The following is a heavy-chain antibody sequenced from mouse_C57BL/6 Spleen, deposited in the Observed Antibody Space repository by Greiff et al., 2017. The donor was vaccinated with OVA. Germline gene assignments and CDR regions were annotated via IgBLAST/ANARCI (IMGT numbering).Heavy chain of an antibody. CDR2: INPNDGTT. J-gene: IGHJ1*03. CDR3: ASYYGSTKWYFDV. V-gene: IGHV1-39*01. Sequence: EVKLQQSGPELVKPGASVKISCKASGYSFTDYNMNWVKQSNGKSLEWIGVINPNDGTTSYNQKFKGKATLTVDQSSSTAYMQLNSLTSEDSAVYYCASYYGSTKWYFDVWGTGTTVTVSS. CDR1: GYSFTDYN. D-gene: IGHD1-1*01.